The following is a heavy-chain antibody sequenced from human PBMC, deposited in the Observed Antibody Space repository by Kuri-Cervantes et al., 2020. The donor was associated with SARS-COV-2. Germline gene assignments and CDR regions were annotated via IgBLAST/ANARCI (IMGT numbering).Heavy chain of an antibody. V-gene: IGHV3-30*02. D-gene: IGHD7-27*01. J-gene: IGHJ4*02. CDR1: GFTFSSYG. CDR2: IRYDGSNK. Sequence: LSLTCAASGFTFSSYGMHWVRQAPGKGLEWVAFIRYDGSNKYYADSVKGRFTISRDNAKNTLYLQMNSLRAEDTAVYYCAGLSNWGFLLDYWGQGTLVTVSS. CDR3: AGLSNWGFLLDY.